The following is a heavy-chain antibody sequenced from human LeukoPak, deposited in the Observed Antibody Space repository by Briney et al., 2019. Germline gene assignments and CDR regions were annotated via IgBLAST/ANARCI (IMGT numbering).Heavy chain of an antibody. CDR3: AREHYGGNLVDWFDP. V-gene: IGHV4-30-4*01. Sequence: SETLSLTCTVSGGSISSGDYYWSWIRQPPGEGLEWIGYIYYSGSTYYNPSLKSRVTISVDTSKNQFSLKLSSVTAADTAVYYCAREHYGGNLVDWFDPWGQGTLVTVSS. D-gene: IGHD4-23*01. CDR1: GGSISSGDYY. J-gene: IGHJ5*02. CDR2: IYYSGST.